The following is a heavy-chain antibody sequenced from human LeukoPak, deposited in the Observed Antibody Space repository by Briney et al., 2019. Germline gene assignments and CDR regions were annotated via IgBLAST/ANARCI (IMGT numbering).Heavy chain of an antibody. J-gene: IGHJ4*02. Sequence: ASVKVSCKASGYTFTDYYMHWMRQAPGQGPEWMGWMNPTSGGTNYAQKLQGRVTMTRDTSITTAYMELSSLRSDDTAVYYCAPRRVAADKGFDYWGQGTLVTVSS. CDR3: APRRVAADKGFDY. CDR2: MNPTSGGT. D-gene: IGHD6-19*01. V-gene: IGHV1-2*02. CDR1: GYTFTDYY.